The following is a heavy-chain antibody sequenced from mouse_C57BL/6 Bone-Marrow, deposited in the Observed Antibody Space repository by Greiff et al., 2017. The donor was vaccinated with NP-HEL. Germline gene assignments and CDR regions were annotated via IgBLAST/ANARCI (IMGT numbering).Heavy chain of an antibody. CDR1: GYTFTSYT. V-gene: IGHV1-4*01. D-gene: IGHD1-1*01. Sequence: VQLQQSGAELARPGASVKMSCKASGYTFTSYTMHWVKQRPGQGLEWIGYINPSSGYTKYNQKFKDKATLTADKSSSTAYMQLSSLTSEDSAVYYCARRNYGYYAMDYWGQGTSVTVSS. CDR2: INPSSGYT. CDR3: ARRNYGYYAMDY. J-gene: IGHJ4*01.